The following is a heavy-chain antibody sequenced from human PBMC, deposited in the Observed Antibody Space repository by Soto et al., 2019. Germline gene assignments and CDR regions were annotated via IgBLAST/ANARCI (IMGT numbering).Heavy chain of an antibody. D-gene: IGHD6-19*01. J-gene: IGHJ3*02. Sequence: PGGSLRLSCAASGFTFSSYAMSWVRQAPGKGLEWVSAISGSGGSTYYADSVKGRFTISRDNSKNTLYLQMNSLRAEDTAVYYCAKDPPYSSGWYKNIWGSDAFDIWGQGTMVTVSS. CDR1: GFTFSSYA. CDR3: AKDPPYSSGWYKNIWGSDAFDI. V-gene: IGHV3-23*01. CDR2: ISGSGGST.